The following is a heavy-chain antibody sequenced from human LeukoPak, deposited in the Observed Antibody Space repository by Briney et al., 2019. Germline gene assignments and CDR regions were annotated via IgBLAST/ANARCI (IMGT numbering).Heavy chain of an antibody. V-gene: IGHV4-59*08. J-gene: IGHJ2*01. CDR3: ARGSGFYWYFDL. CDR2: IYYSGST. Sequence: SETLSLTCTVSGGSISSYYWSWIRQPPGKGLEWIGYIYYSGSTNYNPSLKSRVTISVDTSKNQLSLKLSSVTAADTAVYYCARGSGFYWYFDLWGRGTLVTVSS. CDR1: GGSISSYY. D-gene: IGHD6-19*01.